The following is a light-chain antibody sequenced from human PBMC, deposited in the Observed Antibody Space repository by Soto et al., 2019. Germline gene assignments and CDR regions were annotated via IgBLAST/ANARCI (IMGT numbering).Light chain of an antibody. CDR1: SSSIGNNY. CDR3: GTWDSSLGGGAYL. Sequence: QSVLTQPPSVSAAPGQKVTISCSGGSSSIGNNYVSWYQRLPGTAPKLLIYDNDQRPSGIPDRFSGSKSGTSATLGITGLQAGDEADYYCGTWDSSLGGGAYLFGTGTKLTVL. V-gene: IGLV1-51*01. CDR2: DND. J-gene: IGLJ1*01.